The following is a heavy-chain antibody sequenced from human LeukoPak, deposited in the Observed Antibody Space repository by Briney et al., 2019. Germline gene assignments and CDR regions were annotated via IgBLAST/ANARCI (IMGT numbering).Heavy chain of an antibody. CDR1: GYTFTSYG. V-gene: IGHV1-18*01. D-gene: IGHD6-13*01. CDR2: ISAYNGNT. Sequence: GASVEVSCKASGYTFTSYGISWVRQAPGQGLEWMGWISAYNGNTNYAQKLQGRVTMTTDTSTSTAYMELRSLRSDDTAVYYCARDPGGWQQLSLDPWGQGALVTVSS. J-gene: IGHJ5*02. CDR3: ARDPGGWQQLSLDP.